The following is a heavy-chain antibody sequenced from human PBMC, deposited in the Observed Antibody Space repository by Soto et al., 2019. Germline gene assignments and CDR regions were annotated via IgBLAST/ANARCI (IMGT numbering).Heavy chain of an antibody. D-gene: IGHD3-22*01. Sequence: ETRCLSCTGYGGSIISSSDYGGWIRQHTGKGLEWIGSIYYSGSTYYNPSLKIRVTISVDTSKNQFSLKLSSVTAADTAVYYCARLLYYDSRGFEGGGMAVWGQGTXVT. J-gene: IGHJ6*02. CDR1: GGSIISSSDY. V-gene: IGHV4-39*01. CDR2: IYYSGST. CDR3: ARLLYYDSRGFEGGGMAV.